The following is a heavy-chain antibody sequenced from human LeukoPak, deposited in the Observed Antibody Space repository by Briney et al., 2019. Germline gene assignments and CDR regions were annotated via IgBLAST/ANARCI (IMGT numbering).Heavy chain of an antibody. Sequence: ASVKVSCKASGYTFTGYFMHWVRQAPGRGREWMGWINSKGGGTNSAQKFQGRVTLTRATSISPAYMELTRRTSDDTAVYFCARGREHLVPNYDYCGQGTLVSVSS. CDR1: GYTFTGYF. D-gene: IGHD6-13*01. CDR2: INSKGGGT. J-gene: IGHJ4*02. V-gene: IGHV1-2*02. CDR3: ARGREHLVPNYDY.